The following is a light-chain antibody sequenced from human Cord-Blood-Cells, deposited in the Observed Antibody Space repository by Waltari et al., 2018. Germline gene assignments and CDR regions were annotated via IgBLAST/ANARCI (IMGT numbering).Light chain of an antibody. CDR1: AVPKQY. J-gene: IGLJ1*01. Sequence: SYELTQPPPVSVSPGQTARITCSGDAVPKQYAHWYQQKPGQAPVLVIYKDSERPSGIPERFSGSSSGTTVTLTISGVQAEDEADYYCQSADSSGTYVFGTGTKVTVL. CDR3: QSADSSGTYV. CDR2: KDS. V-gene: IGLV3-25*03.